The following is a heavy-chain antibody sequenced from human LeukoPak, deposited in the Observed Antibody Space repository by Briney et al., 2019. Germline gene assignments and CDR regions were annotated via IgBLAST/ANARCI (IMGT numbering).Heavy chain of an antibody. J-gene: IGHJ4*02. V-gene: IGHV3-48*03. CDR1: GFTFSNNE. D-gene: IGHD1-26*01. CDR3: ARDDVGYFDY. CDR2: ISSSGSTI. Sequence: GGSLRLSCAASGFTFSNNEMNWVRQAPGKGLEWISYISSSGSTIYYADSVKGRFTISRDNAKNSVYLQMNSLRAEDTAVYYCARDDVGYFDYWGQGTLVTVSS.